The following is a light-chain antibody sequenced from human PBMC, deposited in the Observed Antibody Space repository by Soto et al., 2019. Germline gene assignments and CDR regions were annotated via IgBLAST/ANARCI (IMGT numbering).Light chain of an antibody. Sequence: QSALTQPASVSGSPGQSITISCTGTSGDIGVFSHVSWYQPLPGKAPKPLIYEVSNRPSGVSNRFSGSKSGNTASLTISGLQAEDEADYYCSSYTRSDTLAFGGGTKLTVL. CDR1: SGDIGVFSH. J-gene: IGLJ2*01. CDR2: EVS. V-gene: IGLV2-14*01. CDR3: SSYTRSDTLA.